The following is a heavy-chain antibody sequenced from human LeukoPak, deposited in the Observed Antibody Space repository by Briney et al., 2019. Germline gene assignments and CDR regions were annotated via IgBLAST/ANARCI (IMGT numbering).Heavy chain of an antibody. CDR1: GGTFSSYA. J-gene: IGHJ6*02. D-gene: IGHD2-21*02. CDR2: IIPILGIA. CDR3: ASQGDHLNYYYYGMDV. V-gene: IGHV1-69*04. Sequence: SVKVSCKASGGTFSSYAISWVRQAPGQGLEWMGRIIPILGIANYAQKFQGRVTITADKSTSTAYMELSSLRSEDTAVYYCASQGDHLNYYYYGMDVWGQGTTVTVSS.